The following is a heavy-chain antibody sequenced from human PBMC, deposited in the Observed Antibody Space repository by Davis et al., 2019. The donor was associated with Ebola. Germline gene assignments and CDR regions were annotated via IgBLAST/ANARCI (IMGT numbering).Heavy chain of an antibody. V-gene: IGHV1-18*01. D-gene: IGHD6-19*01. Sequence: SVTVSRKASGYTFNRHGFSWLRQAPGQRLEGVAGISAYNGHTNYAQKLQGRLTLNTDRSTNTVYMELRSLTSDDTDEYYFVRGRNGGWDFDYWGQGTRVTVSS. CDR1: GYTFNRHG. CDR2: ISAYNGHT. CDR3: VRGRNGGWDFDY. J-gene: IGHJ4*02.